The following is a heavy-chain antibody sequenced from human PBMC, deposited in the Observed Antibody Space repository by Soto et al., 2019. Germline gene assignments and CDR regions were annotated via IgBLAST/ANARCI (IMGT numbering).Heavy chain of an antibody. J-gene: IGHJ4*02. CDR1: GFSLSTSGVG. CDR3: AHLLGGCNSINCSPPRFDY. D-gene: IGHD2-2*01. V-gene: IGHV2-5*02. Sequence: QITLKESGPTLVNHTQTLTLTCTFSGFSLSTSGVGVGWIRQPPGKALEWLALIYWDDDKRYSPSLKSRVTITMDTPKNQVVLTMTNMDPVDTATYYCAHLLGGCNSINCSPPRFDYWGQGTLVTVSS. CDR2: IYWDDDK.